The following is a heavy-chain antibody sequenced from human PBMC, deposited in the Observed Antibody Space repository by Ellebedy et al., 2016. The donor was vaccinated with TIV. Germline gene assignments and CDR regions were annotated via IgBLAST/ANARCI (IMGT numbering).Heavy chain of an antibody. Sequence: SETLSLXCTVSGGSISSRIYYWGWIRQPPGKGLEWIGSIYYSGSTYYNPSLKSRVTISVDTSTNQFSLKLTSVTAADTAVYYCARWLWFGEFSNWFDPWGQGTLVTVSS. V-gene: IGHV4-39*07. J-gene: IGHJ5*02. CDR2: IYYSGST. CDR3: ARWLWFGEFSNWFDP. CDR1: GGSISSRIYY. D-gene: IGHD3-10*01.